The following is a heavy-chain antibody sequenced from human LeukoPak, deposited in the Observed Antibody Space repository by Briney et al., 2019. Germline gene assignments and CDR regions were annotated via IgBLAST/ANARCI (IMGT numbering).Heavy chain of an antibody. CDR3: ATIPTAGYSYGYASDY. D-gene: IGHD5-18*01. V-gene: IGHV3-23*01. J-gene: IGHJ4*02. CDR1: GFTFSSYA. Sequence: GGSLRLSCAASGFTFSSYAMSWVRQAPGKGLEWVSAISGNGGSTYYADSVKGRFTISRDNSKNTLYLQMNSLRAEDTAVYYCATIPTAGYSYGYASDYWGQGTLVTVSS. CDR2: ISGNGGST.